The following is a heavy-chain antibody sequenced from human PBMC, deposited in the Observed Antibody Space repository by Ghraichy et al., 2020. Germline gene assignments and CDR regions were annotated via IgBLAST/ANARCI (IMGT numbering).Heavy chain of an antibody. V-gene: IGHV4-34*01. CDR2: INHSGST. CDR3: ARVRGYSYGLHYYYGMDV. Sequence: SETLSLTCAVYGGSFSGYYWSWIRQPPGKGLEWIGEINHSGSTNYNPSLKSRVTISVDTSKNQFSLKLSSVTAADTAVYYCARVRGYSYGLHYYYGMDVWGQGTTVTVSS. CDR1: GGSFSGYY. D-gene: IGHD5-18*01. J-gene: IGHJ6*02.